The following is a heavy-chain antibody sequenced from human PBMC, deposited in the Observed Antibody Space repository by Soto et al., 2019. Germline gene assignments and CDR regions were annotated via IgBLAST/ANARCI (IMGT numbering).Heavy chain of an antibody. CDR1: GCNFKIYS. J-gene: IGHJ4*02. V-gene: IGHV3-48*01. Sequence: GGSLRLSWITAGCNFKIYSMNWVRQAPGKGLEWVSYMTSNSKTIHYADSIKGRFTISRENAKNSVFLQMNSLRAEDTAVYYCARDRDYDFWSGYSNWGQGTLVTVSS. CDR2: MTSNSKTI. D-gene: IGHD3-3*01. CDR3: ARDRDYDFWSGYSN.